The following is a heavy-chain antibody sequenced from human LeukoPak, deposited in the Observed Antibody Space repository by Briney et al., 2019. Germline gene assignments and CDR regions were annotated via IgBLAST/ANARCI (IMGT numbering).Heavy chain of an antibody. J-gene: IGHJ6*02. CDR1: GFTFSSYS. CDR3: ARPKDPITMVRGAPGYYGMDV. V-gene: IGHV3-21*01. Sequence: GGSLRLSCAASGFTFSSYSMNWVRQAPGKGLEWVSSISSSSSYIYYADSVKGRFTISRDNAKNSLYLQMNSLRAEDTAVYYCARPKDPITMVRGAPGYYGMDVWGQGTTVTVSS. CDR2: ISSSSSYI. D-gene: IGHD3-10*01.